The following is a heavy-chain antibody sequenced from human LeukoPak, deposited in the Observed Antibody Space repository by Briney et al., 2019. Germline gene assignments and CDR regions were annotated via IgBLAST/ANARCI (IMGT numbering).Heavy chain of an antibody. D-gene: IGHD2-2*01. J-gene: IGHJ4*02. V-gene: IGHV1-18*04. CDR1: GYTFTSYG. CDR3: ARDSQYCSSTSCCGTDDY. Sequence: ASVKVSCKASGYTFTSYGISWVRQAPGQGLEWMGWISAYNGNTNYAQKLQGRVTMTADTSTSTAYMELRSLRSDDTAVYYCARDSQYCSSTSCCGTDDYWGQGTLVTVSS. CDR2: ISAYNGNT.